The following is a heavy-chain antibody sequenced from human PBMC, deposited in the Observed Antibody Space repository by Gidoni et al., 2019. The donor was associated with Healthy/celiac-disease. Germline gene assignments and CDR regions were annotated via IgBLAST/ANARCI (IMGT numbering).Heavy chain of an antibody. V-gene: IGHV1-2*06. CDR2: IHPHSGGT. J-gene: IGHJ4*02. CDR3: ARASDITMVRGVMHY. CDR1: GYTVTGYY. D-gene: IGHD3-10*01. Sequence: QVQLVQSGAEVKKPGAAVKVSGKASGYTVTGYYMHWVRHAPGQGLEWMGRIHPHSGGTNYAQKFQGRVTMTRDTSISTAYMELSRLRSDDTAVYYCARASDITMVRGVMHYWGQGTLVTVSS.